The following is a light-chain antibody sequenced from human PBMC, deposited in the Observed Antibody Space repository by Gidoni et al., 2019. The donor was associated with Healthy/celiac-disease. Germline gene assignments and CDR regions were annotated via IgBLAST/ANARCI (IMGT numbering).Light chain of an antibody. Sequence: DIVMTQSPDSLAGSRGERATINCQSSQSVLYSSNNKNYLAWYQQKPGQPPKLLIYWASTRESGVPDRFSGSGSGTDFTLTISSLQAEDVAVYYCQQYYSTPPLTFGGGTKVEIK. V-gene: IGKV4-1*01. CDR3: QQYYSTPPLT. J-gene: IGKJ4*01. CDR2: WAS. CDR1: QSVLYSSNNKNY.